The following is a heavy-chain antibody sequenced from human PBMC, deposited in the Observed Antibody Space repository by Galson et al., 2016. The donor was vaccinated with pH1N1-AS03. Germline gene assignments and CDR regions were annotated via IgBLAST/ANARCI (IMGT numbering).Heavy chain of an antibody. CDR2: ISLTSTYI. V-gene: IGHV3-21*01. J-gene: IGHJ6*02. CDR1: GFTFSSFT. Sequence: SLRLSCAASGFTFSSFTMNWVRQAPGKGPEWVSSISLTSTYIYFADSVKGRFTISRDNAKNSLYLQMNSLRAEDTAVYYCARNEGYSGYDYYYGLDVWGQGTTVTVSS. D-gene: IGHD5-12*01. CDR3: ARNEGYSGYDYYYGLDV.